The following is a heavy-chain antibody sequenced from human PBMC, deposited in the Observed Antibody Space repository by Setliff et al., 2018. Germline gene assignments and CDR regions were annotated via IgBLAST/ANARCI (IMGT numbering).Heavy chain of an antibody. D-gene: IGHD6-19*01. CDR1: GGSISSGNYY. CDR2: IFARGSM. J-gene: IGHJ4*02. CDR3: ARGNSRSSVWYVVPHFDY. Sequence: SETLSLTCTVSGGSISSGNYYRIWIRQPAGKALEWLGHIFARGSMNYNPSLSSRITISQDKSENQFSLRLKSVTAADTAVYYCARGNSRSSVWYVVPHFDYWGQGTLVTVSS. V-gene: IGHV4-61*09.